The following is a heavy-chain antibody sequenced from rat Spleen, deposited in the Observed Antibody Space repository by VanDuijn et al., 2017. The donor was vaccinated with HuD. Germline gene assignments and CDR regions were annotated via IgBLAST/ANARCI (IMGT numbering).Heavy chain of an antibody. CDR3: TTENYWFAY. D-gene: IGHD1-10*01. V-gene: IGHV5-20*01. CDR1: GFTFSDYH. Sequence: EVQLVESGGGLVQPGRSLKLSCAASGFTFSDYHMAWVRQAPTKGLEWVATISYDGSSTYYRDSVKGRFTISRDNAKSTLYLQMDSLRSEDTATYYCTTENYWFAYWGQGVMVTVSS. J-gene: IGHJ2*01. CDR2: ISYDGSST.